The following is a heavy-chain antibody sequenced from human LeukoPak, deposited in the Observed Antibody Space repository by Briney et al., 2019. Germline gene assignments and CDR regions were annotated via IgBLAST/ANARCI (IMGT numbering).Heavy chain of an antibody. V-gene: IGHV5-51*01. J-gene: IGHJ4*02. CDR1: GYTFTSYW. CDR2: IFPSDSDT. D-gene: IGHD3-10*01. CDR3: ATSESQTKFDY. Sequence: GESLKISCKGSGYTFTSYWIGWVRQMPGKGLEWMGIIFPSDSDTTYSPSFQGQVTISAGKSINTAYLHWSSLKASDTAMYYCATSESQTKFDYWGQGTLVTVSS.